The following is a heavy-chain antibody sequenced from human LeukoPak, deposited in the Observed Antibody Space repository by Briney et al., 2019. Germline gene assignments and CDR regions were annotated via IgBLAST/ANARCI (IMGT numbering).Heavy chain of an antibody. CDR1: GFTFTAYT. CDR3: ARDREMGTIRNGFDV. CDR2: ISSTSYI. D-gene: IGHD5-24*01. Sequence: PGGSLRLSCAASGFTFTAYTINWVRHAPRKGLEWVSSISSTSYIYYADSVEGRFTISRDNAKNSVHLQMNSLRAEDTAVYYCARDREMGTIRNGFDVWGQGTIVSVSS. J-gene: IGHJ3*01. V-gene: IGHV3-21*01.